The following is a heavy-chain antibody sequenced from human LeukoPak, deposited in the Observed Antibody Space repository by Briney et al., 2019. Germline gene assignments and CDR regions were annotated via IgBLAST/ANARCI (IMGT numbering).Heavy chain of an antibody. CDR1: GGSISSYY. Sequence: SETLSLTCTVSGGSISSYYWSWMRQPPGKGLEWMGYIYNSGSANYNPSLKSRVTISLDTSKNQFSLKLSSVTAADTAMYYCARGSTARQFYYYGLDVWGQGTTVTVSS. CDR3: ARGSTARQFYYYGLDV. CDR2: IYNSGSA. D-gene: IGHD6-6*01. J-gene: IGHJ6*02. V-gene: IGHV4-59*01.